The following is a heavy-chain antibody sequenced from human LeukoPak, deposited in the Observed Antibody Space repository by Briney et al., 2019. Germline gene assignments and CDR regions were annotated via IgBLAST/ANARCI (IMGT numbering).Heavy chain of an antibody. CDR2: INPSGGST. CDR1: GYTFTSYC. Sequence: VASVKVSCKASGYTFTSYCVHWVRQVPGQGLEWMGMINPSGGSTSYAQKFQGRATMTRDTSTSTVYMELSSLRSEDTAVYYCARDRRRFFCSGGSCYSNYFDYWGQGTLVTVSS. J-gene: IGHJ4*02. D-gene: IGHD2-15*01. CDR3: ARDRRRFFCSGGSCYSNYFDY. V-gene: IGHV1-46*01.